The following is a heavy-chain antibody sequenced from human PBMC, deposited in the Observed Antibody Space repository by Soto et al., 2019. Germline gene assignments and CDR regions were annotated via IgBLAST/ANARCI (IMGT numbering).Heavy chain of an antibody. Sequence: QVQLQESGPGLVKPSQTLSLTCTVSGGSISSGGYYWSWIRQHPGKGLEWIGYIYHSGSTYYNPSLKGRVTISVDTSKSQFSLKLSSVTAADTAVYYCARVGGINWFDPWGQGTLVTVSS. V-gene: IGHV4-31*03. CDR1: GGSISSGGYY. J-gene: IGHJ5*02. CDR3: ARVGGINWFDP. CDR2: IYHSGST. D-gene: IGHD1-20*01.